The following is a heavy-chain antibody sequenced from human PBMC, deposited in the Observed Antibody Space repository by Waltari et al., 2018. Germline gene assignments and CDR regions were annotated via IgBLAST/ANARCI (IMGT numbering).Heavy chain of an antibody. D-gene: IGHD3-10*01. Sequence: EVQLVQSGAEVKKPGESLKISCKGSGYSFTSYWIGWVRQMPGKGLEWMGIIYPGDSDTRYSPSFQGQVTISADKSISTAYLQRSSLKASDTAMYYCARHPPGASFERRSYKNRAYWYFDLWGRGTLVTVSS. V-gene: IGHV5-51*01. CDR2: IYPGDSDT. CDR1: GYSFTSYW. CDR3: ARHPPGASFERRSYKNRAYWYFDL. J-gene: IGHJ2*01.